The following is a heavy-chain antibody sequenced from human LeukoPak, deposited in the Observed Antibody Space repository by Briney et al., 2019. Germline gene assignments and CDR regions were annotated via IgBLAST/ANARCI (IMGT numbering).Heavy chain of an antibody. CDR3: ASLPWLVRWVYY. D-gene: IGHD6-19*01. V-gene: IGHV3-21*01. J-gene: IGHJ4*02. CDR2: ISSGSSYI. Sequence: GGSLRLSCAASGFTFTSYSMNWVRQAPGKGLEWVSSISSGSSYIYYADSVKGRFTISRDNAKNSLYLQMNSLRAEDTAVYYCASLPWLVRWVYYWGQGTLVTVSS. CDR1: GFTFTSYS.